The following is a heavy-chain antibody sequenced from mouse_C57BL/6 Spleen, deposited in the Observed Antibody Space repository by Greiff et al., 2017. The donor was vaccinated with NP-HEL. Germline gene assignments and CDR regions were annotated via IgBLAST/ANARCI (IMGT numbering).Heavy chain of an antibody. Sequence: QVQLQQPGTELVKPGASVKLSCKASGYTFTSYWMHWVKQRPGQGLEWIGNINPSNGGTNYNEKFKSKATLTVDKSSSTAYMQLSSLTSEDSAVYYCAREGDFYYDYDAPFDYWGQGTTLTVSS. J-gene: IGHJ2*01. CDR1: GYTFTSYW. CDR2: INPSNGGT. CDR3: AREGDFYYDYDAPFDY. V-gene: IGHV1-53*01. D-gene: IGHD2-4*01.